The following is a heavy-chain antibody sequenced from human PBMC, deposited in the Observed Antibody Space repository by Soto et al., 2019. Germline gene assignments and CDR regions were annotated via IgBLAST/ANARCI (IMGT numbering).Heavy chain of an antibody. V-gene: IGHV1-3*01. CDR2: INAGNGNT. CDR1: GYTFTSSA. J-gene: IGHJ4*02. Sequence: GAAVKVSSKASGYTFTSSAMHWVRQAPGQRLEWMGWINAGNGNTKYSQKFQGRVTITRDTSASTAYMELSSLRSEDTAVYYCARDSSGWSFDYWGQGTLVTVSS. D-gene: IGHD6-19*01. CDR3: ARDSSGWSFDY.